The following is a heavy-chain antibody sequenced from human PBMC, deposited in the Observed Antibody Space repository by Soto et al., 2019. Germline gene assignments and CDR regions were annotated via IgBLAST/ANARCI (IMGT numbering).Heavy chain of an antibody. V-gene: IGHV3-21*01. D-gene: IGHD4-17*01. CDR3: AREFPDYGDESGFDP. Sequence: PGGSLRLSCAASGFTFSSYSMNWVRQAPGKGLEWVSSISSSSSYIYYADSVKGRFTISRDNAKNSLYLQMNSLRAEDTAVYYCAREFPDYGDESGFDPWGQGTLVTVSS. CDR1: GFTFSSYS. J-gene: IGHJ5*02. CDR2: ISSSSSYI.